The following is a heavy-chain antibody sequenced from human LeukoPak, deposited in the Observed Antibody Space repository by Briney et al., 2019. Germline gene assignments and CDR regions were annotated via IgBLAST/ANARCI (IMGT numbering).Heavy chain of an antibody. CDR1: GFTFSSYW. D-gene: IGHD3-9*01. Sequence: GGSLRLSCAASGFTFSSYWMSWVRQAPGKGLEWVANIKQDGSEKSYVDSAKGRFTISRDNAKNSLYLQMNSLRAEDTAVYYCARNTTYDILTGYYYYFDYWGQGTLVTVSS. CDR2: IKQDGSEK. V-gene: IGHV3-7*05. J-gene: IGHJ4*02. CDR3: ARNTTYDILTGYYYYFDY.